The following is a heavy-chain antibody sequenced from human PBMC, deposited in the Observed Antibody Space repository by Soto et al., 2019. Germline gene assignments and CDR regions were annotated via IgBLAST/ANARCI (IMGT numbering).Heavy chain of an antibody. Sequence: SRRLSCAASGFNFSSYGMHWVRQAPGKGLEWVAVISYDGSNKYYADSVKGRFTISRDNSKNTLYMQMNSLRAEDTAVYFCAKKAPRGGQLGYFDSWGQGTLVTVSS. CDR1: GFNFSSYG. J-gene: IGHJ4*02. V-gene: IGHV3-30*18. CDR2: ISYDGSNK. D-gene: IGHD6-6*01. CDR3: AKKAPRGGQLGYFDS.